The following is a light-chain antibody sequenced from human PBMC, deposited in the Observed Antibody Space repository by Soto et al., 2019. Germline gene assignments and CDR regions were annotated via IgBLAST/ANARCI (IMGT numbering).Light chain of an antibody. CDR2: GAS. CDR3: QQYGSSLLT. Sequence: EIVLTQSPGTPSLSPGERATLSCRASQSVRSNYLAWYQQKPGQAPRLLMYGASSRATGIPDRFSGSGSGTDFTLTISRLEPEDFAVYYCQQYGSSLLTFGGGTKVDIK. V-gene: IGKV3-20*01. CDR1: QSVRSNY. J-gene: IGKJ4*01.